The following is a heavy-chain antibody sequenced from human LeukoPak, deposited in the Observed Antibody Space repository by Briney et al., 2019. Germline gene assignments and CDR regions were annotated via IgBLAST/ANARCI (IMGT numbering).Heavy chain of an antibody. CDR1: GFNFSTYS. V-gene: IGHV3-21*01. CDR2: ISSSSSYI. J-gene: IGHJ3*01. CDR3: AREYCSSGSCYNDAFDL. Sequence: PGGSLRLSCAASGFNFSTYSMNWVRQAPGKGLEWVSSISSSSSYIYFADSVKGRFTISRDNAKNSLYLQMNSLRAEDTAVYYCAREYCSSGSCYNDAFDLWGQGTMVTVSS. D-gene: IGHD2-15*01.